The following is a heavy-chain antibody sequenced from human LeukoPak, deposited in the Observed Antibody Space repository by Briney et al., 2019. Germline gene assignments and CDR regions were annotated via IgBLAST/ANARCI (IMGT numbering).Heavy chain of an antibody. V-gene: IGHV3-30*18. CDR1: GFTSSSYG. J-gene: IGHJ3*02. CDR3: AKEETYNAFDI. CDR2: TSYDGSDK. Sequence: GGSLRLSCAASGFTSSSYGMHWVRQAPGKGLEWVAVTSYDGSDKYYADSVKGRFTISRDNSKNTLYLQMSSLRAEDTAVYYCAKEETYNAFDIWGQGTMVTVSS. D-gene: IGHD2-2*02.